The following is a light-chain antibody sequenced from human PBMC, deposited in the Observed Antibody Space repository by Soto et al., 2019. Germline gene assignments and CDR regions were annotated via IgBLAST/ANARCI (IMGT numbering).Light chain of an antibody. V-gene: IGLV1-40*01. CDR2: GDS. Sequence: QSVLTQPPSVSGAPGQRVTISCTGSSSNIGAGYNVNWYQQVPGTAPKLLIYGDSNRPSGVPDRFSGSKSGTSASLAITGLQAEDEAYYYCQSYDSSLSGWLFGGGTKLTVL. CDR3: QSYDSSLSGWL. CDR1: SSNIGAGYN. J-gene: IGLJ2*01.